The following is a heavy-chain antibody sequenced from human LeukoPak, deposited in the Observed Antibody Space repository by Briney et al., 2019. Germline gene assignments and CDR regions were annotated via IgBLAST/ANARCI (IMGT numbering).Heavy chain of an antibody. CDR2: IYYSGST. V-gene: IGHV4-59*01. J-gene: IGHJ4*02. CDR3: ARGGGSTKLDY. CDR1: GGSISSYY. D-gene: IGHD2-15*01. Sequence: PSETLSLTCTVSGGSISSYYWSWIRQPPGKGLEWIGYIYYSGSTNCNPSLKSRVTISVDTSKNQFSLKLSSVNAADTAVYYCARGGGSTKLDYWGQGTLVTVSS.